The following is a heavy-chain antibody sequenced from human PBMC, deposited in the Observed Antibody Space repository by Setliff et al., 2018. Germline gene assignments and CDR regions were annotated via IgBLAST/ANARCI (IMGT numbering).Heavy chain of an antibody. CDR1: GDSISSSRYY. V-gene: IGHV4-39*07. D-gene: IGHD5-12*01. J-gene: IGHJ3*01. CDR3: ARQVEMATIAFDV. CDR2: IYYSGST. Sequence: PSETLSLTCTVSGDSISSSRYYWGWIRQPPGKGLEWIGSIYYSGSTYYNPSLKSRVTISVDTSKNQFSLKLSSVTAADTAVYYCARQVEMATIAFDVWGQGTMVTVSS.